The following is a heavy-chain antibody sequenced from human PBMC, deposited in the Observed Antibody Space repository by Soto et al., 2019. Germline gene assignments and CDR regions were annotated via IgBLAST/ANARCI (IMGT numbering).Heavy chain of an antibody. CDR3: ANSPLNERRKSPGSLYY. CDR1: GFTFSSYA. D-gene: IGHD1-1*01. J-gene: IGHJ4*02. V-gene: IGHV3-23*01. Sequence: EVQLLESGGGLVQPGGSLRLSCAASGFTFSSYAMSWVRQAPGKGLEWVSAISGSGGSTYYADSVKGRFTISRDNSKNTLYLQMNSLRAEDTAVYYCANSPLNERRKSPGSLYYWGQGTLVTVSS. CDR2: ISGSGGST.